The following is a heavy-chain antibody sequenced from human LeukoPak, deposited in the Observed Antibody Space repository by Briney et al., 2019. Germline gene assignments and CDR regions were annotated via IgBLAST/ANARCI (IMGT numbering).Heavy chain of an antibody. V-gene: IGHV4-38-2*02. Sequence: SETLSLTCTVSGYSISSGYYWGWIRQPPGKGLEWIGSIYHSGSTYYNPSLKSRVTISVDTSKNQFSLKLSSVTAADSAVYYCARSGITMVRGVSSWGQGTLVTVSS. CDR3: ARSGITMVRGVSS. J-gene: IGHJ4*02. D-gene: IGHD3-10*01. CDR2: IYHSGST. CDR1: GYSISSGYY.